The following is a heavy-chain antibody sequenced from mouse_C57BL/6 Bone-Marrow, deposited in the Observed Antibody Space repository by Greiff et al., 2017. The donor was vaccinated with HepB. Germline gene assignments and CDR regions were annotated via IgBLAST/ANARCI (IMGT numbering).Heavy chain of an antibody. CDR2: IHPNSGST. CDR3: ASWAGYPWYFDV. D-gene: IGHD2-2*01. CDR1: GYTFTSYW. J-gene: IGHJ1*03. V-gene: IGHV1-64*01. Sequence: QVQLQQPGAELVKPGASVKLSCKASGYTFTSYWMHWVKQRPGQGLEWIGMIHPNSGSTNYNEKFKSKATLTVDKSSSTAYMQLSSLTSEDSAVYYCASWAGYPWYFDVWGTGTTVTVSS.